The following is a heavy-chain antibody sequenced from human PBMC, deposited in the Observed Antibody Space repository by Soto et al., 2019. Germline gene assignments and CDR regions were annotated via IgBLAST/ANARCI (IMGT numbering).Heavy chain of an antibody. CDR2: INHSGST. Sequence: SETLSLTCAVYGGSFSGYYWSWIRQPPGKGLGWIGEINHSGSTKYNPSLKSRVTISVXXXXXXFXLXLXXXTAAXTAVYYCASPSRFDSSGYYFDSWGQGTQVTVPS. V-gene: IGHV4-34*01. J-gene: IGHJ4*02. CDR1: GGSFSGYY. D-gene: IGHD3-22*01. CDR3: ASPSRFDSSGYYFDS.